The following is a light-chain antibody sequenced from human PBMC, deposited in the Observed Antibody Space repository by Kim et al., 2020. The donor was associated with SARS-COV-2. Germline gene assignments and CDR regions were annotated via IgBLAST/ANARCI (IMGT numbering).Light chain of an antibody. Sequence: SASVGDRVTITCGASQDITTHLACFQQKPEKPPKSLLWYTSNLKCGVLSKLRGSISGTDFTLTLISLQPEDFTTYFCQQYSRYPPTFGQGTELEI. J-gene: IGKJ2*01. CDR1: QDITTH. CDR3: QQYSRYPPT. V-gene: IGKV1-16*02. CDR2: YTS.